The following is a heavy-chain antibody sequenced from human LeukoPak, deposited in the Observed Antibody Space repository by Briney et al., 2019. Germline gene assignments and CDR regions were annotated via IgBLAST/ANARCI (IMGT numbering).Heavy chain of an antibody. CDR3: ARDTFSGSYPYYYYGMDV. Sequence: GSSVKVSCKASGGTFSSYAISWVRQAPGQGLEWMGRIIQILGIANYAQKFQGRVTITADKSTSTAYMELSSLRSEDTAVYYCARDTFSGSYPYYYYGMDVWGQGTTVTVSS. D-gene: IGHD1-26*01. J-gene: IGHJ6*02. CDR1: GGTFSSYA. CDR2: IIQILGIA. V-gene: IGHV1-69*04.